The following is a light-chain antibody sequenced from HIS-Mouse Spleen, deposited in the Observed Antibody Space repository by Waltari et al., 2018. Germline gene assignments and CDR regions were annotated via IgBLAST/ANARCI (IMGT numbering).Light chain of an antibody. CDR1: ALPKKY. J-gene: IGLJ2*01. CDR2: KDS. Sequence: SYELTQPPSVSVSPGQTARITCSGDALPKKYAYWYQPKSGQDPVLVIYKDSKRPSGIPERFSGSSSGTMATLTISGAQVEDEADYYCYSTDSSGNHRVFGGGTKLTVL. V-gene: IGLV3-10*01. CDR3: YSTDSSGNHRV.